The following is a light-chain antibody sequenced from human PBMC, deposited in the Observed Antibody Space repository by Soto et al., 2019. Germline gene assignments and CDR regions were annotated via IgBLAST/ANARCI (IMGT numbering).Light chain of an antibody. CDR2: GAS. Sequence: EIVLTQSPGTLSLSPGERATLSCRASQSVSSSYVAWYQQKPGQAPRLLIYGASTRATGSPDRFSGSGSWTDFKLTISSLEPEDFAVYYCQPYGSSPPYTFGQGTKLEIK. CDR3: QPYGSSPPYT. V-gene: IGKV3-20*01. CDR1: QSVSSSY. J-gene: IGKJ2*01.